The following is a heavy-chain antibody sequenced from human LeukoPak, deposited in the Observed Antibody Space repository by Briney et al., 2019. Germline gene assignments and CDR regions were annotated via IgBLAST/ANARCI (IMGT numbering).Heavy chain of an antibody. CDR1: GFTFITYT. Sequence: GGSLRLSCAASGFTFITYTMHGVRRPPGRGLEWVSSISSSGTYIYYSDSVKGRLTISRDNAKNSLHLQMNSLRGEDTAVYYCAKSIAVSGASDYWGQGTLVTVSS. CDR2: ISSSGTYI. D-gene: IGHD6-19*01. CDR3: AKSIAVSGASDY. J-gene: IGHJ4*02. V-gene: IGHV3-21*01.